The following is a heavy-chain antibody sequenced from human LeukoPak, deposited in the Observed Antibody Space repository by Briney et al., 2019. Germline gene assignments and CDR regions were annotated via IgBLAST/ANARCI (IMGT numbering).Heavy chain of an antibody. V-gene: IGHV1-18*01. CDR2: ISAYNGNT. J-gene: IGHJ4*02. D-gene: IGHD5-18*01. CDR3: ARDTTFPGYSYGPSGDY. CDR1: GYTFTSYG. Sequence: ASVKVSCKASGYTFTSYGISWVRQAPGQGLEWMGWISAYNGNTNYAQKLQGGVTMTTDTSTSTAYMELRSLRSDDTAVYYCARDTTFPGYSYGPSGDYWGQGTLVTVSS.